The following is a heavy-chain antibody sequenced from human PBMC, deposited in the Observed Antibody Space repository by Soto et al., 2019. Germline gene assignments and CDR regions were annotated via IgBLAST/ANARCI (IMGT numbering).Heavy chain of an antibody. J-gene: IGHJ4*02. D-gene: IGHD3-10*01. CDR3: ARDGYDGSGSPYPAY. Sequence: PSETLSLTCSVSGGSMSESFWSWIRQSPGKGLEWIGYIYYLGSTDYNPSLKSRVTISVDTSKRQFSLRLTSVTAADTAVYYCARDGYDGSGSPYPAYWGPGTQVTVSS. V-gene: IGHV4-59*12. CDR2: IYYLGST. CDR1: GGSMSESF.